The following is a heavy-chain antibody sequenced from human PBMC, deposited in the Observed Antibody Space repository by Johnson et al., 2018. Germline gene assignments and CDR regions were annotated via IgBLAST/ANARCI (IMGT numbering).Heavy chain of an antibody. CDR2: IIPILDIA. J-gene: IGHJ6*02. V-gene: IGHV1-69*04. CDR1: GGTFSSYT. CDR3: AREHEQGLVPYGMDV. D-gene: IGHD6-19*01. Sequence: QVQLVQSGAEVKKPGSSVKVSCKASGGTFSSYTISWVRQAPGQGLEWMGRIIPILDIANYAQKFQGRVTITADKSTSTAYMELSSLRSEDTAVYYCAREHEQGLVPYGMDVWGQGTTVTVSS.